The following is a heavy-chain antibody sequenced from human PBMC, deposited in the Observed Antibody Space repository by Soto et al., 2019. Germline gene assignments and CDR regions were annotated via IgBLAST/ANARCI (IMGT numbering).Heavy chain of an antibody. CDR1: GFAISSYV. Sequence: WGSLSLSCAASGFAISSYVMNWGRQPPGEGLEWLSDIISTASTTHYTDPVKGRFTISTDNANNSVYLQMNSLTADDSAVYYCARAAGIMTRGFHGMDVWGQGTTVTVSS. J-gene: IGHJ6*02. V-gene: IGHV3-48*03. CDR3: ARAAGIMTRGFHGMDV. D-gene: IGHD3-10*01. CDR2: IISTASTT.